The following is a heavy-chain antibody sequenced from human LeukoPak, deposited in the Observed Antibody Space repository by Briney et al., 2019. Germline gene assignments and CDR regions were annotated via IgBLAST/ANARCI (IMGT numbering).Heavy chain of an antibody. V-gene: IGHV3-23*01. CDR3: ARDVLLSGWDPGLDY. D-gene: IGHD6-19*01. J-gene: IGHJ4*02. CDR2: ISGSGGST. CDR1: GFTFSSYA. Sequence: PGGSLRLSCAGSGFTFSSYAMSWVRQAPGKGLEWVSAISGSGGSTYYADSVKGRFTISRDNSKNTLYLQMNSLRAEDTAVYYCARDVLLSGWDPGLDYWGQGTLVTVSS.